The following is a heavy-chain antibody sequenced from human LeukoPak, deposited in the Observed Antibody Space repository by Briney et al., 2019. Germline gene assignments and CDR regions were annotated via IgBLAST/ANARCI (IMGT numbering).Heavy chain of an antibody. CDR1: GGTFSSYA. CDR2: IIPILGIA. CDR3: ARDIPMDIYYFDY. V-gene: IGHV1-69*04. J-gene: IGHJ4*02. D-gene: IGHD2-2*02. Sequence: GASVKVSCKASGGTFSSYAINWVRQAPGQGLEWMGRIIPILGIANYAQKFQGRVTITADKSTSTAYMELSSLRSEDTAVYYCARDIPMDIYYFDYWGQGTLVTVSS.